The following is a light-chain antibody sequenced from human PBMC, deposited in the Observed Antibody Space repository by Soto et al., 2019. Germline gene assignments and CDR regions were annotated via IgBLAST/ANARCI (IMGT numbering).Light chain of an antibody. V-gene: IGKV1-9*01. J-gene: IGKJ1*01. CDR1: QGISSY. CDR3: QKLNAYPPWT. Sequence: IQLTLSPSSLSAYVGDRVTITCRASQGISSYLAWYQQKPGKAPKLLIYAVSSLQSEVPSRFSGSGSGTDFTLTISSLQPEDFATYFCQKLNAYPPWTFGQGTKVDIK. CDR2: AVS.